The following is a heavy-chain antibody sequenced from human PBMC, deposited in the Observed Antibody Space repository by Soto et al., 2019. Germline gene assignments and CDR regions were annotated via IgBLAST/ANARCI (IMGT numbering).Heavy chain of an antibody. CDR1: GFTFNSYG. CDR2: ISYDGSDK. CDR3: SKDLDGLQGLVDSSFCCDY. D-gene: IGHD3-16*02. V-gene: IGHV3-30*18. J-gene: IGHJ4*02. Sequence: QVQLVESGGGVVQPGRSLRLSCAASGFTFNSYGMHWVRQAPGKGLEWVAVISYDGSDKYYADSVKGRFTISRDNSKNTLYLQMNSLRAEDTAVYYCSKDLDGLQGLVDSSFCCDYWGQGTLVTVSS.